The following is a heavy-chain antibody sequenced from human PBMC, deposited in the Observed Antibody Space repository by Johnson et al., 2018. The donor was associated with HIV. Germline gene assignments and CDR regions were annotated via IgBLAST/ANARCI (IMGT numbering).Heavy chain of an antibody. CDR2: INWNGGST. V-gene: IGHV3-20*04. CDR1: GFTFDDYG. J-gene: IGHJ3*01. Sequence: VHLVESGGGVIRPGGSLRLSCAASGFTFDDYGMSWVRQAPGNGLECVSGINWNGGSTGYADSVKGRVTISRDNAKNSLYLQMNSLRAEDTAVYYCARGYSYGFILSWGQGTMVSVSS. D-gene: IGHD5-18*01. CDR3: ARGYSYGFILS.